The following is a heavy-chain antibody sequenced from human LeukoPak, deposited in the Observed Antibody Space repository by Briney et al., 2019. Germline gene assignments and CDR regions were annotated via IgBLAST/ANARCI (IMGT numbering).Heavy chain of an antibody. CDR3: ARRQPAAARHWNLRFDP. J-gene: IGHJ5*02. D-gene: IGHD6-6*01. CDR2: INHSGST. Sequence: ASETLSLTCAVYGGSFSGYYWSWIRQPPGKGLEWIGEINHSGSTNYNPSLKSRVTISVDTSKNQFSLKLSSVTAADTAVYYCARRQPAAARHWNLRFDPWGQGTLVTVSS. V-gene: IGHV4-34*01. CDR1: GGSFSGYY.